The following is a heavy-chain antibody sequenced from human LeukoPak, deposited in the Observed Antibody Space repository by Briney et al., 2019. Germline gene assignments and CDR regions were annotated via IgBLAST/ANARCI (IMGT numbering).Heavy chain of an antibody. CDR3: AREAITIFGVVRTQTTYGPHRFDP. J-gene: IGHJ5*02. CDR1: GGMFSSYA. V-gene: IGHV1-69*05. Sequence: ASVKVSCKASGGMFSSYAISWVRQAPGQGLEWMGGIIPIFGTANYAQKFQGRVTMTRDMSTSTVYMELSSLRSEDTAVYYCAREAITIFGVVRTQTTYGPHRFDPWGQGTLVTVSS. D-gene: IGHD3-3*01. CDR2: IIPIFGTA.